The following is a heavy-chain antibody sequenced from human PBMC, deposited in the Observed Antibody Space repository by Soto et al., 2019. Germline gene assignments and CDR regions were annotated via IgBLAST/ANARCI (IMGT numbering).Heavy chain of an antibody. CDR3: ARQRKTGYSYYGLDV. Sequence: ASVKVSCKVSGYTLTELSMHWVRQAPGKGLEWMGGFDPEDGETIYAQKFQGRVTMTEDTSTDTAFLQWSSLEASDTAVYYCARQRKTGYSYYGLDVWGQGTTVTVSS. J-gene: IGHJ6*02. V-gene: IGHV1-24*01. D-gene: IGHD3-9*01. CDR2: FDPEDGET. CDR1: GYTLTELS.